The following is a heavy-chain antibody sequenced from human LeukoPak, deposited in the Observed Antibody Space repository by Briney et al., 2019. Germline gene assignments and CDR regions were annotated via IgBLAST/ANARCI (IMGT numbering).Heavy chain of an antibody. V-gene: IGHV3-7*03. D-gene: IGHD3-3*01. J-gene: IGHJ4*02. CDR1: GFTFSSYW. CDR2: IKQDGSEK. Sequence: GGSLRLSCAASGFTFSSYWMSWVRQAPGKGLEWVAIIKQDGSEKYYVDSVKGRFTISRDNAKNSLYLQMNSLRAEDTAVYYCARDHGYDLWSGYLDWGQGALVTVSS. CDR3: ARDHGYDLWSGYLD.